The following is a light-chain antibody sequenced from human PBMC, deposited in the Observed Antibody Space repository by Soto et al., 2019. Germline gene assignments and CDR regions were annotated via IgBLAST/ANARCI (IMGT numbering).Light chain of an antibody. J-gene: IGLJ3*02. CDR3: AAWDDRLNGWV. V-gene: IGLV1-44*01. Sequence: QSVLTQPPSASGTPGQRVTISCSGSSSNIGSNTVNWYQQLPGTAPKLLIYSNNQRPSGVPDRFSGSKSGTSASLAISGLQSEDGADYYCAAWDDRLNGWVFGGGPKLTVL. CDR2: SNN. CDR1: SSNIGSNT.